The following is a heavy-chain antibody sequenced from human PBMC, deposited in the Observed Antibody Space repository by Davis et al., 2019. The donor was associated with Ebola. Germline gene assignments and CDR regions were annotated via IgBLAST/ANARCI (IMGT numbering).Heavy chain of an antibody. Sequence: GESLKISCAASGFMFSNAWMNWVRQAPGKGLEWIAFISSGGDDRYYADSVRGRFTVSRDNAKYSLFLQLNSLRDEDTAQYYCARDAEDGSGNWFFDFRGRGALVTVSS. CDR3: ARDAEDGSGNWFFDF. J-gene: IGHJ2*01. V-gene: IGHV3-48*02. CDR2: ISSGGDDR. D-gene: IGHD5-24*01. CDR1: GFMFSNAW.